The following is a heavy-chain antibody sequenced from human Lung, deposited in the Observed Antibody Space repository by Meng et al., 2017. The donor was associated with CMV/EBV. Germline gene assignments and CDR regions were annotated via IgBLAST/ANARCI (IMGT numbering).Heavy chain of an antibody. Sequence: GSLRLFCTVSGDFITSHYWTWIRQPPGKGLEWIGYVYYSGSTIYNPALKSRLTIQVDTSKNQFSLNLSPVTAADTAVYYCARNRSDGFDIWGQGTMVTVSS. CDR3: ARNRSDGFDI. CDR1: GDFITSHY. V-gene: IGHV4-59*11. J-gene: IGHJ3*02. CDR2: VYYSGST.